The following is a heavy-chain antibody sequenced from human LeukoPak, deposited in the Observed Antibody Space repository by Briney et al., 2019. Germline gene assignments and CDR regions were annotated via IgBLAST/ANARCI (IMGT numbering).Heavy chain of an antibody. CDR2: IIPILGIA. D-gene: IGHD6-19*01. CDR1: GGTFSSYA. Sequence: SVKVSCKASGGTFSSYAISWVRQAPGQGLEWMGWIIPILGIANYAQKFQGRVTITADKSTSTAYMELSSLRSEDTAVYYCARDFGIAVAGNWFDPWGQGTLVTVSS. CDR3: ARDFGIAVAGNWFDP. J-gene: IGHJ5*02. V-gene: IGHV1-69*04.